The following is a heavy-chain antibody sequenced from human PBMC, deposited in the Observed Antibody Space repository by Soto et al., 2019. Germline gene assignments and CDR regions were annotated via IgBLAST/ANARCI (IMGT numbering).Heavy chain of an antibody. CDR2: IIPIFGTA. CDR3: ARDPYGYDQGDYFDY. V-gene: IGHV1-69*06. J-gene: IGHJ4*02. CDR1: GGTFSSYA. Sequence: GASVKVSCKASGGTFSSYAISWVRQAPGQGLEWMGGIIPIFGTANYAQKFQGRVTITADKSTSTAYMELSSLRSEDTAVYYCARDPYGYDQGDYFDYWGQGTLVTVSS. D-gene: IGHD5-12*01.